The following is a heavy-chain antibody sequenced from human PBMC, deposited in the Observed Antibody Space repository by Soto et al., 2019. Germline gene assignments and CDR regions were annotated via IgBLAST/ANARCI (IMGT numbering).Heavy chain of an antibody. CDR2: ISFGGDSK. D-gene: IGHD6-19*01. CDR1: GFTFSSYA. J-gene: IGHJ6*02. Sequence: GGSLRLSCAASGFTFSSYAMHWVRQAPGKGLEWVAVISFGGDSKYYADSVKGRFTTSRDNLKNMLYLQMNSLTVEDTAVYYCARDLGIAVAGTVADYYYGMDVWGQGTTVTVSS. CDR3: ARDLGIAVAGTVADYYYGMDV. V-gene: IGHV3-30-3*01.